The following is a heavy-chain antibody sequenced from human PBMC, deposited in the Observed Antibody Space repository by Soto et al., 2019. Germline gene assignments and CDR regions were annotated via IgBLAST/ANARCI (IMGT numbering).Heavy chain of an antibody. CDR3: ARGLTIFGVVIRNYYYMDV. CDR1: GFTFSDHY. CDR2: TRNKANSYTT. V-gene: IGHV3-72*01. D-gene: IGHD3-3*01. Sequence: PGGSLRLSCAASGFTFSDHYMDWVRQAPGKGLEWVGRTRNKANSYTTEYAASVKGRFTISRDDSKNSLYLQMNSLKTEDTAVYYCARGLTIFGVVIRNYYYMDVWGKGTTVTVSS. J-gene: IGHJ6*03.